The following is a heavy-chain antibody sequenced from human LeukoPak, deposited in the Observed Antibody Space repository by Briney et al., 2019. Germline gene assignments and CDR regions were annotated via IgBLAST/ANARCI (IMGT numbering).Heavy chain of an antibody. D-gene: IGHD4-23*01. J-gene: IGHJ5*02. CDR2: MRPGSGNT. CDR1: GYTFTSFD. CDR3: ARSNYGGKRWFDP. Sequence: ASVKVSCKASGYTFTSFDINWVRQAAGQGLEWMGWMRPGSGNTGYAESFQGRITLTRDTSTNTAFMELSSLTSEDTAVYFCARSNYGGKRWFDPWGQGTLVIVSS. V-gene: IGHV1-8*01.